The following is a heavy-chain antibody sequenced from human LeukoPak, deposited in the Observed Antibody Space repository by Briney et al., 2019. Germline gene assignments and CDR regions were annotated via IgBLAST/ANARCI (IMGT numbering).Heavy chain of an antibody. J-gene: IGHJ5*02. CDR1: GYTFTGYY. D-gene: IGHD6-19*01. V-gene: IGHV1-2*04. CDR3: ARAIVGIAVAGNWFDP. CDR2: INPNSGGT. Sequence: GASVKVSCKASGYTFTGYYMHWVRQAPGQGLEWMGRINPNSGGTNYAQKFQGWVTMTRDTSISTAYMELSRLRSDDTAVYYCARAIVGIAVAGNWFDPWGQGTLVTVSS.